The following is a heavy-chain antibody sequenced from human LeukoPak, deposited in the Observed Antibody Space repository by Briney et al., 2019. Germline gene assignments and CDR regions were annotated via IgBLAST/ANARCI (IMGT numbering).Heavy chain of an antibody. CDR2: INHSGST. D-gene: IGHD2-15*01. V-gene: IGHV4-34*01. CDR1: GGSFSGYY. J-gene: IGHJ4*02. CDR3: ARVGVVVPLTHTLYYFDY. Sequence: PSETLSLTCAVYGGSFSGYYWSWIRQPPGKGLEWIGEINHSGSTNYNPSLKGRVTISVDTSRNQFSLKLSSVTAADTAVYYCARVGVVVPLTHTLYYFDYWGQGTLVTVSS.